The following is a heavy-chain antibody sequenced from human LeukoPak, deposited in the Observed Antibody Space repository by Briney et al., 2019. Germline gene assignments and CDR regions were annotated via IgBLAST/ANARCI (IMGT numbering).Heavy chain of an antibody. V-gene: IGHV1-8*03. D-gene: IGHD3-22*01. Sequence: GSXVKVSFKASGGNFRSYAINWGRPATGQGVEWMGWMNPNSGNTGYRQKFEGRVNLTRDISIKKAYVERRNLQSEDSAVYYCARIDYYDSSGSPHWFDPWGQGTLVTVSS. CDR1: GGNFRSYA. J-gene: IGHJ5*02. CDR2: MNPNSGNT. CDR3: ARIDYYDSSGSPHWFDP.